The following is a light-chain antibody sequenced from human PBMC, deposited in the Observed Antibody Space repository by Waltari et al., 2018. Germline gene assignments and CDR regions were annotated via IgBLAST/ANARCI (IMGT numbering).Light chain of an antibody. CDR3: CSYAGSI. Sequence: QSALTQPASVSGSPGQSITISCTGTSSDVGSYNLVSWSQQHPGKAPKLMIYEVSKRPSGVSNLFSGSKSGNTASLTISGLQAEDEADYYCCSYAGSIFGGGTKLTVL. V-gene: IGLV2-23*02. CDR2: EVS. J-gene: IGLJ2*01. CDR1: SSDVGSYNL.